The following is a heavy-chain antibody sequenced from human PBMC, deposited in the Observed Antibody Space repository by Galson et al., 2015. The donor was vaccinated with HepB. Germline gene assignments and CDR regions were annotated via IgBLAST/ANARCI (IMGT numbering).Heavy chain of an antibody. CDR1: GGTFSSYA. J-gene: IGHJ4*02. D-gene: IGHD3-3*01. CDR2: IIPIFGTA. Sequence: SVKVSCKASGGTFSSYAISWVRQAPGQGLEWMGGIIPIFGTANYAQKFQGRVTITADESTSTAYMELSSLRSEDTAVYYCARDGDYDFWSGYCHWGQGTLVTVSS. CDR3: ARDGDYDFWSGYCH. V-gene: IGHV1-69*13.